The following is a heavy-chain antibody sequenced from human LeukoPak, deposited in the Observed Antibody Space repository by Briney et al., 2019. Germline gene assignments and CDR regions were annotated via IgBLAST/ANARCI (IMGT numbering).Heavy chain of an antibody. CDR1: GYSISSGYY. J-gene: IGHJ5*02. CDR2: IYHSGST. D-gene: IGHD2-15*01. CDR3: ARGTPLFDP. V-gene: IGHV4-38-2*02. Sequence: PSETLSLTCTVSGYSISSGYYWGWIRQPPGKGLEWIGSIYHSGSTYYNPSLKSRVTISVDTSKNQFSLKLSSVTAADTAVYYCARGTPLFDPWGQGTLVTVSS.